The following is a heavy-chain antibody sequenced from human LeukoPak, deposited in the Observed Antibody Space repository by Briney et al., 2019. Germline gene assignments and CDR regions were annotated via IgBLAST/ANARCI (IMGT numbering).Heavy chain of an antibody. CDR3: ANARGTSSSYFDL. D-gene: IGHD6-6*01. CDR1: GFTFSSYA. Sequence: GGSLRLSCAASGFTFSSYAMGWVRQPPGKGLEWFSGISSGGGSTYYTDSMKGRFTISRDNSKNTLYLQMNSLTAEDTALYYCANARGTSSSYFDLWGRGTLVTVSS. J-gene: IGHJ2*01. CDR2: ISSGGGST. V-gene: IGHV3-23*01.